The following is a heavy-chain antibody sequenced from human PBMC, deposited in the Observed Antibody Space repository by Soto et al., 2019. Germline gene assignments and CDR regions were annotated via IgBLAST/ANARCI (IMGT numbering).Heavy chain of an antibody. CDR2: ISWNSGSI. CDR1: GFTFDDYA. CDR3: AKGDSIFGVVLAPFDY. D-gene: IGHD3-3*01. Sequence: GGSLRLSCAASGFTFDDYAMHWVRQAPGKGLEWVSGISWNSGSIGYADSVKGRFTISRDNAKNSLYLQMNSLRAEDTALYYCAKGDSIFGVVLAPFDYWGQGTLVTVSS. V-gene: IGHV3-9*01. J-gene: IGHJ4*02.